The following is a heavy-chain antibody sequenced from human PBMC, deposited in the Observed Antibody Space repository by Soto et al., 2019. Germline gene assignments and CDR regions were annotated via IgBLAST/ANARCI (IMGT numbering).Heavy chain of an antibody. CDR1: GDSISGSQW. J-gene: IGHJ5*02. V-gene: IGHV4-4*02. Sequence: SETLSLTCAVSGDSISGSQWWSWVRLPPGKGLEWIGEISHTGTTNYNPSLKSRVTMSVDKPKNQFFLNLTSLTAADTAVYYCARSSGVSATNWFDAWGRGALVTVSS. CDR3: ARSSGVSATNWFDA. D-gene: IGHD3-10*01. CDR2: ISHTGTT.